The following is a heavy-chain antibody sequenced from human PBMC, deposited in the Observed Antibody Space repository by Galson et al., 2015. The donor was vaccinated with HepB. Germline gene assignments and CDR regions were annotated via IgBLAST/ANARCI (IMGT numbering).Heavy chain of an antibody. D-gene: IGHD4-11*01. J-gene: IGHJ6*03. CDR3: ARANDYSNYVGYYYYYYMDV. V-gene: IGHV3-21*01. CDR1: GFTFSIYS. CDR2: ISSSSSYI. Sequence: SLRLSCAASGFTFSIYSMNWVRQAPGKGLEWVSSISSSSSYISDADSVKGRFTISRDNAKNTLYLQMNSLRDEDTAVYYCARANDYSNYVGYYYYYYMDVWGKGTTVTVSS.